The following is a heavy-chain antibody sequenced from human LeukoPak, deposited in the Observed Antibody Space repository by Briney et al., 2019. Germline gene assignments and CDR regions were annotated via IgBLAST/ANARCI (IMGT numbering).Heavy chain of an antibody. CDR3: ARAGPPAYYYYYGMDV. V-gene: IGHV4-30-4*01. CDR1: GGSISSGDYY. J-gene: IGHJ6*02. Sequence: PSETLPLTCTVSGGSISSGDYYWSWIRQPPGKGLEWIGYIYYSGSTYYNPSLKSRVTISVDTSKNQFSLKLSSVTAADTAVYYCARAGPPAYYYYYGMDVWGQGTTVTVSS. CDR2: IYYSGST.